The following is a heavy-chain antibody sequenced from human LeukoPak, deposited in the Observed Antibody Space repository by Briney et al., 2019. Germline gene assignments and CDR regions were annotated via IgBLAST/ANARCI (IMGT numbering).Heavy chain of an antibody. CDR3: AKDVGKWESLHFFDY. V-gene: IGHV3-23*01. CDR2: ISGSGAST. Sequence: PGGSLRLSCAGSGFTFSSYAMSWVRQAPGKGLEWISGISGSGASTYYADSVKGRFTISRDDSRNTLYLQMNSLRGDDTAVYYCAKDVGKWESLHFFDYWGQGTLVTVSS. D-gene: IGHD1-26*01. J-gene: IGHJ4*02. CDR1: GFTFSSYA.